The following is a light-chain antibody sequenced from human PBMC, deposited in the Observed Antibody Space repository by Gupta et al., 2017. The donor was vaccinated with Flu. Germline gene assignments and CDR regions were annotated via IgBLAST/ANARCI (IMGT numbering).Light chain of an antibody. CDR2: GAS. J-gene: IGKJ1*01. Sequence: IVMTQSPATLYVYPGERATLSCRAGQDVSSNLGWYQQKPGQAPRLLIYGASTRATGIPARFSGSGSGTEFTLTISSLQSEDFAVYYCQQYNNWPRTFGQGTKVEIK. CDR3: QQYNNWPRT. V-gene: IGKV3-15*01. CDR1: QDVSSN.